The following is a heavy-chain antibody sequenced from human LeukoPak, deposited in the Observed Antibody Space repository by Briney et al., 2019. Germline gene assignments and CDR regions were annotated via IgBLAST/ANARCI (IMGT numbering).Heavy chain of an antibody. V-gene: IGHV3-30*03. D-gene: IGHD2-2*01. CDR3: ARVRAGYCTSTSCYTGMDV. CDR1: EFTFSNYG. CDR2: ISYDGSNE. Sequence: GGSLRLSCAASEFTFSNYGMHWVRQAPGKGLEWVALISYDGSNEYYADSVRGRFTISRDNSKFTLYMQMNSLRAEDTAVYYCARVRAGYCTSTSCYTGMDVWGQGTTVTVSS. J-gene: IGHJ6*02.